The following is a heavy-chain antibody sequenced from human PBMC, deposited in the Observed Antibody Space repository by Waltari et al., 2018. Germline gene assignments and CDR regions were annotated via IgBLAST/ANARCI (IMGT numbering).Heavy chain of an antibody. CDR2: IYYSGST. J-gene: IGHJ3*02. V-gene: IGHV4-59*11. Sequence: LTCTVSGGSISSHYWSWIRQPPGKGLEWIGYIYYSGSTNYNPSLKSRVTISVDTSKNQFSLKLSSVTAADTAVYYCAGRLRYFDWLTVVGAFDIWGQGTMVTVSS. CDR3: AGRLRYFDWLTVVGAFDI. CDR1: GGSISSHY. D-gene: IGHD3-9*01.